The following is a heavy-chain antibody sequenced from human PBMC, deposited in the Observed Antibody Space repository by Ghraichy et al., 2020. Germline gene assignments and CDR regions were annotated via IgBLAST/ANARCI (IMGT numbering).Heavy chain of an antibody. CDR2: MSFDGSDI. CDR1: GFTFNSYG. V-gene: IGHV3-30*03. J-gene: IGHJ2*01. CDR3: ARDGQGLFATWWDFDL. D-gene: IGHD3-10*01. Sequence: SLNISCVASGFTFNSYGMHWVRQAPGKGLEWLTIMSFDGSDIYYADSVRGRFTISRDNSNNTLYLQMNSLRPDDTAIYFCARDGQGLFATWWDFDLWGRGTLVTGSS.